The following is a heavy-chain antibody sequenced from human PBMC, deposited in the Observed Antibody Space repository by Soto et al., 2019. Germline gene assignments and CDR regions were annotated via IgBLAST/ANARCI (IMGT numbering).Heavy chain of an antibody. CDR1: GFSLSTSGVG. J-gene: IGHJ5*02. D-gene: IGHD3-16*01. CDR3: AHRKYIWGSYGFDP. V-gene: IGHV2-5*01. Sequence: QITLKESGPTLVKPTQTLTLTCTFSGFSLSTSGVGVGWIRQPPGKSLEWLALIYWNDDKRYSPSLKSRLTITKDTSKNQVVLTMTNMEPVDTATYYCAHRKYIWGSYGFDPCGQGTLGTDSS. CDR2: IYWNDDK.